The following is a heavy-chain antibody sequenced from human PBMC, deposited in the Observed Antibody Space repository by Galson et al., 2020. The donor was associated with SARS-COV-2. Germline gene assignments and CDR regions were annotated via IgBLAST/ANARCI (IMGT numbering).Heavy chain of an antibody. J-gene: IGHJ4*03. CDR1: GFTFDDYG. Sequence: GGSLRLSCAASGFTFDDYGMSWVRQAPGKGLEWVSGINWNGGSTGYADSVKGRFTISRDNAKNSLYLQMNSLRAEDTALYYCARLYFPDWNYLRYFDYWGQGTMVTVS. D-gene: IGHD1-7*01. CDR2: INWNGGST. CDR3: ARLYFPDWNYLRYFDY. V-gene: IGHV3-20*04.